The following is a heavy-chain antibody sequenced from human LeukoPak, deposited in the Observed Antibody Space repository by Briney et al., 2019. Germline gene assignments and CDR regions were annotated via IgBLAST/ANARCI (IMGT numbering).Heavy chain of an antibody. Sequence: GASVKVSCKASGGTFSSYAISWVRQAPGQGREWMGGIIPIFGTANYAQKFQGRVTITADESTSTAYMELSSLRSEDTAVYYCARGPCTGGVCYNAFDIWGQGTMVTVSS. J-gene: IGHJ3*02. CDR1: GGTFSSYA. V-gene: IGHV1-69*13. CDR3: ARGPCTGGVCYNAFDI. D-gene: IGHD2-8*02. CDR2: IIPIFGTA.